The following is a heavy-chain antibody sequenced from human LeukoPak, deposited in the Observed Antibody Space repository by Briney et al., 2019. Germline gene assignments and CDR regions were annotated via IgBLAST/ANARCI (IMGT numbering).Heavy chain of an antibody. CDR2: ISSSGSTI. J-gene: IGHJ5*02. Sequence: GGSLRLSCAASGFTFSDYYTSWIRQAPGKGLEWVSYISSSGSTIYYADSVKGRFTISRDNAKNSLYLQMNSLRAEDTAVYYCAREKKGYCSSTSCSSFDPWGQGTLVTVSS. CDR3: AREKKGYCSSTSCSSFDP. V-gene: IGHV3-11*01. D-gene: IGHD2-2*01. CDR1: GFTFSDYY.